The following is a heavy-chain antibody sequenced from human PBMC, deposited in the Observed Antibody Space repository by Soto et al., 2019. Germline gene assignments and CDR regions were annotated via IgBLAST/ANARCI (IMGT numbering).Heavy chain of an antibody. CDR1: GDSVSSNSAA. CDR2: TYYRSKWNS. CDR3: ARDEGGP. Sequence: PSQTLSLTCAISGDSVSSNSAAWSWIRQSPSRGLEWLGRTYYRSKWNSNYAVSVKGRVTINPDTSKNQFSLQLNSVTPEDTAVYYCARDEGGPWGQGTIVTVSS. J-gene: IGHJ4*02. V-gene: IGHV6-1*01.